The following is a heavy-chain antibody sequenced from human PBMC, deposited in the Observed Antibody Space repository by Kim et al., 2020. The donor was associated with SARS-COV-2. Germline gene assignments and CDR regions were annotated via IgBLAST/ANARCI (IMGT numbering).Heavy chain of an antibody. CDR3: ARTPGRVAVAPGDY. Sequence: ADSVKGRFTISRDNSRNMMYLQMNSLRADDTAMYYCARTPGRVAVAPGDYWGQGTLVTVSS. D-gene: IGHD6-19*01. V-gene: IGHV3-30*01. J-gene: IGHJ4*02.